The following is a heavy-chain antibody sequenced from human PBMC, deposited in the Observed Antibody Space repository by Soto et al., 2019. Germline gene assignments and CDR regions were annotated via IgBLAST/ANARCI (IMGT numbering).Heavy chain of an antibody. V-gene: IGHV4-39*01. CDR1: GGSISSSSYY. CDR2: IYYSGST. CDR3: ARIYSGYDYPYYYYYGMDV. J-gene: IGHJ6*02. Sequence: SETLSLTCTVSGGSISSSSYYWGWIRQPPGKGLEWIGSIYYSGSTYYNPSLKSRVTISVDTSKNQFSLKLSSVTAADTAVYYCARIYSGYDYPYYYYYGMDVWGQGTTVTVS. D-gene: IGHD5-12*01.